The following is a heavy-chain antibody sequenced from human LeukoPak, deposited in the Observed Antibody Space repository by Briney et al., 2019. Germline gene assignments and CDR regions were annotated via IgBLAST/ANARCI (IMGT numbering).Heavy chain of an antibody. CDR2: IHRSGST. V-gene: IGHV4-59*01. J-gene: IGHJ4*02. D-gene: IGHD6-19*01. CDR1: GGSITSYY. Sequence: SETLSLTCTVSGGSITSYYWSWIRQPPGKGLEWIGYIHRSGSTKYNPSLNSRVTISVDTSKNQLKLSSVTAADTAVYYCATGSRWLVMFEYWGQGTLVTVSS. CDR3: ATGSRWLVMFEY.